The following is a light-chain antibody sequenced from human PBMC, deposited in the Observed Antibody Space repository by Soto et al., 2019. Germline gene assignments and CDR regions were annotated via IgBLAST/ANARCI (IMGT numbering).Light chain of an antibody. CDR1: QGIGSS. CDR3: QQSYTTPRT. J-gene: IGKJ2*01. Sequence: DIQMTQSPSSLSAFVGDRVTISCRASQGIGSSLSWYQQKPGKAPKLLIYVASSLRRGVPSRFRGSGSGTDFTLTISSLQPGDFATYYCQQSYTTPRTFGQGTKLEIK. CDR2: VAS. V-gene: IGKV1-39*01.